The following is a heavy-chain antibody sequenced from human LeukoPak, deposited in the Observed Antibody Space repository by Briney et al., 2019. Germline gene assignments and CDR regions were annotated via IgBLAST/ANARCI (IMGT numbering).Heavy chain of an antibody. J-gene: IGHJ6*02. CDR1: GYTFTSYY. D-gene: IGHD3-22*01. CDR3: ARDIYYDSSGYYSDGMDV. Sequence: GASVKVSCKASGYTFTSYYMHWVRQAPGQGLEWMGIINPSGGSTSYAQKFQGRVTMTRDTSTSTVYMELSSLRSEDTAVYYCARDIYYDSSGYYSDGMDVWGQGTTVTVSS. CDR2: INPSGGST. V-gene: IGHV1-46*01.